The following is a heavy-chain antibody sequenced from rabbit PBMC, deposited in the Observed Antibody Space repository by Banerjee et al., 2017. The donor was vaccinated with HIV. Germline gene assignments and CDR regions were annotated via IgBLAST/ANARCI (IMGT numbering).Heavy chain of an antibody. D-gene: IGHD2-1*01. CDR1: GIDFSSNA. CDR3: ARWSESDFYGNL. V-gene: IGHV1S47*01. J-gene: IGHJ4*01. Sequence: EESGGDLVKPGGSLTLTCTASGIDFSSNAMCWFRQAPGKGPEWIACIYAGDGSTDYASWVNGRFTIASDNAQNTVDLQMTSLTGADTATYFCARWSESDFYGNLWGPGTLVTVS. CDR2: IYAGDGST.